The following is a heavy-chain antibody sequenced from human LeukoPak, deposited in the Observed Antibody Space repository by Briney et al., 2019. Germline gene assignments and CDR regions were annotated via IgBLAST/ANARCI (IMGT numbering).Heavy chain of an antibody. D-gene: IGHD3-10*01. CDR1: GFTLYIFG. CDR2: IWYDGSTT. V-gene: IGHV3-33*01. J-gene: IGHJ6*02. Sequence: GGSLRLSCAASGFTLYIFGMHWLRQAPGKGLEWVAVIWYDGSTTFYADSVKGRFTISRDNSKNTLYLQMNGLRAEDTAVYYCASRELVGQGSGSHILPADYDMDVWGQGTTVIASS. CDR3: ASRELVGQGSGSHILPADYDMDV.